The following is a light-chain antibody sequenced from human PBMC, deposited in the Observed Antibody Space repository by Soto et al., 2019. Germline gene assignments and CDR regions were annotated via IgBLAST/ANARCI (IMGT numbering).Light chain of an antibody. CDR2: AAS. Sequence: EIALTQSPGTLSLSPGERATLSCRASQSVTANYLAWYQQRPGQAPRLLIYAASIGATGVPDRFSGSGSGTDFTLTISKLEPEDFEVYYCLQYGVPLWTFEQGTTVEIK. CDR1: QSVTANY. J-gene: IGKJ1*01. CDR3: LQYGVPLWT. V-gene: IGKV3-20*01.